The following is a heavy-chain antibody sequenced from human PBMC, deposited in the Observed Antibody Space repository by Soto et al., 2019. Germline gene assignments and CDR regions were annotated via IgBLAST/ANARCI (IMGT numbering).Heavy chain of an antibody. D-gene: IGHD3-3*01. J-gene: IGHJ4*02. Sequence: GCSLRLYCEASLLTFSRYAMIWLLPAPWKGLEWVSAISGSGGSTYYADSVKCRFTISRDNSKNTLYLQMNSLRAEDTAVYYCAKDLVYDFWSGYWYFEYCGQGTRVTVSP. CDR1: LLTFSRYA. CDR3: AKDLVYDFWSGYWYFEY. CDR2: ISGSGGST. V-gene: IGHV3-23*01.